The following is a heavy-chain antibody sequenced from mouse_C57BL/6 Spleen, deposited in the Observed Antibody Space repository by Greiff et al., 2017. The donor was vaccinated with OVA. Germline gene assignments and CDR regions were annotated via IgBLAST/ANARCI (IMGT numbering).Heavy chain of an antibody. CDR3: AAGPITTVGNWYFDV. CDR2: IYPGSGNT. CDR1: GYSFTSYY. V-gene: IGHV1-66*01. D-gene: IGHD1-1*01. J-gene: IGHJ1*03. Sequence: VQLQQSGPELVKPGASVKISCKASGYSFTSYYIHWVKQRPGQGLEWIGWIYPGSGNTKYNEKFKGKATLTADTSSITAYMQLSSLTSEDSPVYYCAAGPITTVGNWYFDVWGTGTTVTVSS.